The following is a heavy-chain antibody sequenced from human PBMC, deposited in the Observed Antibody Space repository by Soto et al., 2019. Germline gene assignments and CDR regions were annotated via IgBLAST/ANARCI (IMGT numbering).Heavy chain of an antibody. CDR2: MNPNSGTT. V-gene: IGHV1-8*02. CDR1: GYTFTTHN. CDR3: VRYGVAAAY. D-gene: IGHD2-8*01. J-gene: IGHJ4*01. Sequence: GASVKVSCKASGYTFTTHNINWVRQATGQGLEWMGWMNPNSGTTGYAQKFQDRITLTRDTSKTTAYMELSSLTSGDTAVYFCVRYGVAAAYWGQGTQVTVCS.